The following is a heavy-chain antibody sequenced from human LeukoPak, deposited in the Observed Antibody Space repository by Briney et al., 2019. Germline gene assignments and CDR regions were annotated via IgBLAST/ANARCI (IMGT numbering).Heavy chain of an antibody. CDR1: GFTFDDYA. CDR3: ARGLTIFGVVNDAFDI. D-gene: IGHD3-3*01. J-gene: IGHJ3*02. CDR2: ISWNSGSI. V-gene: IGHV3-9*01. Sequence: SLRLSCAASGFTFDDYAMHWVRQAPGKGLEWVSGISWNSGSIGYADSVKGRFTISRDNAKNTLYLQMNSLRAEDTAVYYCARGLTIFGVVNDAFDIWGQGTMVTVSS.